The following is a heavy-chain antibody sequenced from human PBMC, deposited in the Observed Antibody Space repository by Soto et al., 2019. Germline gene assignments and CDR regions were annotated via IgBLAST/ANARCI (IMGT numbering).Heavy chain of an antibody. CDR3: GPRGAVADPRGY. CDR1: GGSFSDFY. CDR2: INHSGST. J-gene: IGHJ4*02. D-gene: IGHD6-19*01. Sequence: QVQLQQWGAGLLKPSETLSLTCAVYGGSFSDFYWTWIRQLPGKGLEWIGEINHSGSTNYNPSLKRRVAISVDTAKNQFSLNLRSVTAADTAVYYCGPRGAVADPRGYWGQGTLGTVSS. V-gene: IGHV4-34*01.